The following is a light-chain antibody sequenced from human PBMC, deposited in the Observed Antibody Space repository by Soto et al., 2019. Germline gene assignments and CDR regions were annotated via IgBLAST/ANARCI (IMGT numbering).Light chain of an antibody. J-gene: IGLJ2*01. Sequence: QSVLTQPPSVSAAPGQKVTISCSGSSSNMGNNYVSWYQHLPRTAPKLLIYDNDKRPSGIPDRFSGSKSGTSATLDITGLQTGDEADYFCATWDGSLSAAAFGGGTKVTVL. CDR3: ATWDGSLSAAA. CDR2: DND. CDR1: SSNMGNNY. V-gene: IGLV1-51*01.